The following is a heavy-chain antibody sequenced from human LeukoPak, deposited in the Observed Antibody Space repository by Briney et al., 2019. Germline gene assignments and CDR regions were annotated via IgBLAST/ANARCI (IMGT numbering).Heavy chain of an antibody. J-gene: IGHJ3*02. CDR2: IYTSGGT. CDR1: GDPLRRYY. CDR3: GRNYYGSSCSSGAFDI. V-gene: IGHV4-4*07. Sequence: KPSEPLSLTCTVSGDPLRRYYWSWLRQPAGKGLEWIGRIYTSGGTNFNPSFKSRVTMSVDTSKNQFSLKLSSVAAADTDVYYCGRNYYGSSCSSGAFDIWVGATMLSVCS. D-gene: IGHD3-22*01.